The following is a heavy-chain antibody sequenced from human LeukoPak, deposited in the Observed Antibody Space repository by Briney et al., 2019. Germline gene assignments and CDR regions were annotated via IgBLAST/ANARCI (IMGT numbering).Heavy chain of an antibody. CDR2: INPRSGDT. CDR1: GFTFTGYY. Sequence: ASVKVSCKASGFTFTGYYMHWVRQAPGQGLEWMGWINPRSGDTNYAQKFLGRVTMTRDTSISTAYMELSRLRSDDTAVYYCARGKHYSDFDYWGQGTLVTVSS. J-gene: IGHJ4*02. CDR3: ARGKHYSDFDY. D-gene: IGHD3-3*02. V-gene: IGHV1-2*02.